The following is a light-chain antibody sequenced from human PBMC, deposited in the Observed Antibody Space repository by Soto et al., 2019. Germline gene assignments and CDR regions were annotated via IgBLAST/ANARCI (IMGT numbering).Light chain of an antibody. CDR1: QSISSW. Sequence: DIQMTQSPSTLSASVGDRFTITCLAIQSISSWLAWYQQKPGKAPKLLIYDASSLESGVPSRFRGSGSGTEFTLTISSLQPDDFETYYCQQYKSYLRTFGQGTKVDIK. CDR3: QQYKSYLRT. V-gene: IGKV1-5*01. J-gene: IGKJ1*01. CDR2: DAS.